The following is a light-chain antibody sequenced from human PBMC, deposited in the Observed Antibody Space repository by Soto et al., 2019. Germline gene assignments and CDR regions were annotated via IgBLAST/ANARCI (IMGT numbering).Light chain of an antibody. CDR3: QQYNSSSRT. V-gene: IGKV1-5*01. CDR2: DAS. J-gene: IGKJ1*01. CDR1: QSIGNW. Sequence: DIQMTQSPSSLSASLGDRVTITCRASQSIGNWLAWYQQKPGKAPKLLIYDASSLESEVPSRFSGSGAGAECPLTISSLQPDDFSTHFCQQYNSSSRTFGHGTKVDIK.